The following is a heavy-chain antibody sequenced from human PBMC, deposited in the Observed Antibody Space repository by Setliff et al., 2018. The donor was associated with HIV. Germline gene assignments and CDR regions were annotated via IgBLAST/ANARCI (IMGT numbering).Heavy chain of an antibody. D-gene: IGHD3-9*01. CDR3: ARDLRNPPEGIRYFDKLPEKYPFDY. CDR2: IRHTGNT. V-gene: IGHV4-38-2*02. CDR1: GYSITGNLA. J-gene: IGHJ4*02. Sequence: SETLSLTCTVSGYSITGNLACSCFLPHPQKGLEWIGSIRHTGNTLYNPSLKSRFTISRDNANNSLYPQMNSLIAEDTAVYYCARDLRNPPEGIRYFDKLPEKYPFDYWGQGTLVTVSS.